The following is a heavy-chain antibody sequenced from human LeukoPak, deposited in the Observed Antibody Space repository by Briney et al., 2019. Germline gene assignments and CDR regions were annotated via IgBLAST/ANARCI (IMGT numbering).Heavy chain of an antibody. J-gene: IGHJ5*02. V-gene: IGHV5-51*01. Sequence: GESLTIYCEASGYPFSSYFIGWARQTAQTGLGWVGALYPDDSDTKYSPSFQGQVLISADMPLQPAWLQWKSLKTSDTAMYFCVRHRESSGIVNHFDPWGQGTLVIVS. CDR1: GYPFSSYF. D-gene: IGHD3-10*01. CDR2: LYPDDSDT. CDR3: VRHRESSGIVNHFDP.